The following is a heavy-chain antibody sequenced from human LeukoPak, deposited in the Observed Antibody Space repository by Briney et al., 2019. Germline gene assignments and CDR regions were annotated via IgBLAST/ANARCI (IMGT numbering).Heavy chain of an antibody. CDR2: ISYDGSNK. D-gene: IGHD3-10*01. V-gene: IGHV3-30-3*01. J-gene: IGHJ4*02. CDR1: GFTFSSYA. Sequence: GGSLSLSCAASGFTFSSYAMHWVRQAPGKGLGWVAVISYDGSNKYYADSVKGRFTISRDNSKNTLYLQMNSLRAEDTAVYYCARDRWYYGSGSYYNGGVIGYWGQGTLVTVSS. CDR3: ARDRWYYGSGSYYNGGVIGY.